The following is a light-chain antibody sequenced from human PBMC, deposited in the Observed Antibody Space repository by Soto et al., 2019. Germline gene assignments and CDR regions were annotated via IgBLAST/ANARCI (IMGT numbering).Light chain of an antibody. J-gene: IGKJ2*01. CDR2: ETS. CDR3: QQSCSPPYP. CDR1: QSLSSR. V-gene: IGKV1-39*01. Sequence: IQMTQSPSSLSASVGDRVTITCRASQSLSSRLTWYQQKPGEAPKLLIYETSSLHSGVPSRFSGSGSETDFTLTISSLQPEDFATYYCQQSCSPPYPFGQGTKLVIK.